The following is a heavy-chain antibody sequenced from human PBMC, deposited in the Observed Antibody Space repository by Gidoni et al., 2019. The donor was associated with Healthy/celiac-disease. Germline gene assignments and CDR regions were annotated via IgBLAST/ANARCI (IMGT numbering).Heavy chain of an antibody. CDR2: ISYDGSNK. V-gene: IGHV3-30*18. Sequence: GMHWVRQAPGKGLEWVAVISYDGSNKYYADSVKGRFTISRDNSKNTLYLQMNSLRAEDTAVYYCAKATGDWGQGTLVTVSS. CDR1: G. CDR3: AKATGD. D-gene: IGHD4-17*01. J-gene: IGHJ4*02.